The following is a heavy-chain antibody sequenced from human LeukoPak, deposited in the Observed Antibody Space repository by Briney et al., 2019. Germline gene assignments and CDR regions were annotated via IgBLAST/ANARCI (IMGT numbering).Heavy chain of an antibody. CDR1: GDSISSRSDF. CDR2: VYYSGST. CDR3: ARSSLRSHFDY. Sequence: SETLSLTCSVSGDSISSRSDFWGWIRQPPGKGLEWIGSVYYSGSTYYSPSLKSRATVSVDTSKNQFSLKLSSVTAADTAVYYCARSSLRSHFDYWGQGTLVTVSS. D-gene: IGHD6-6*01. V-gene: IGHV4-39*01. J-gene: IGHJ4*02.